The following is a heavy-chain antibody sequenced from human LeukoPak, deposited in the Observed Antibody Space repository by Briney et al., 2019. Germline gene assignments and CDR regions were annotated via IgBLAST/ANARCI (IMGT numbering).Heavy chain of an antibody. CDR3: AREKDYGDYAVDAFDI. J-gene: IGHJ3*02. Sequence: GASVKVSCKASGGTFSSYAISWVRQAPGQGLEWMGGITPIFGTANYAQKFQGRVTITADESTSTAYMELSSLRSEDTAVYYCAREKDYGDYAVDAFDIWGQGTMVTVSS. V-gene: IGHV1-69*13. D-gene: IGHD4-17*01. CDR2: ITPIFGTA. CDR1: GGTFSSYA.